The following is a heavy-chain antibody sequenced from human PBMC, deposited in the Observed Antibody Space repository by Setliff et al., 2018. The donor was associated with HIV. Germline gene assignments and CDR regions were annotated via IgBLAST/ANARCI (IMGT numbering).Heavy chain of an antibody. V-gene: IGHV4-39*07. CDR1: GGSISSNNYY. D-gene: IGHD2-2*01. CDR2: IYYSGNA. J-gene: IGHJ3*02. CDR3: ARGSCSTISCSLRVGNVAFDI. Sequence: PSETLSLTCTVSGGSISSNNYYWGWIRQSPGKGLEWFGSIYYSGNAYYNPSLKSRLTISMDTSKNQFSLKLNSVTAADTAVYYCARGSCSTISCSLRVGNVAFDIWGQGTMVTVSS.